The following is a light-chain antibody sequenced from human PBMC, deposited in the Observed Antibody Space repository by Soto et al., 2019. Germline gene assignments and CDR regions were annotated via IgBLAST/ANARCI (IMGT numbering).Light chain of an antibody. CDR1: QSVSSNF. CDR3: QQYGTSPPT. CDR2: GAS. Sequence: EIVLTQSPGTLSLSPGERATLSCKASQSVSSNFLASYQRKPGQAPRLLIYGASYRATDIPYRFSGSGSGTDFTLTITRLEPEDFAVYYCQQYGTSPPTFGQGTKVEI. J-gene: IGKJ1*01. V-gene: IGKV3-20*01.